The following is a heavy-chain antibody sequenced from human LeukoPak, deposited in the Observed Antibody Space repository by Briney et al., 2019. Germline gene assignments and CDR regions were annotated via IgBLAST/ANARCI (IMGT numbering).Heavy chain of an antibody. V-gene: IGHV1-2*02. CDR1: GYPFTSDD. Sequence: ASVKVSCKASGYPFTSDDINWVRQAPGQGLEWMGWINPNSGGTNYAQKFQGRVTMTRDTSTSTVYMELSSLRAEDTAVYYCASEDLHWGQGTLVTVSS. CDR2: INPNSGGT. CDR3: ASEDLH. J-gene: IGHJ4*02.